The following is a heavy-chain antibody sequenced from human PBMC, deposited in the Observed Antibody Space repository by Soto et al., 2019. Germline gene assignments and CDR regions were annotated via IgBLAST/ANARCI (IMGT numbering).Heavy chain of an antibody. CDR1: GFMFSSDA. CDR2: QTYDGSNK. D-gene: IGHD1-26*01. CDR3: ARAGGLLVDY. Sequence: QVQLVESGGGVVQPGRSLRLSCAASGFMFSSDAMHRVRQAPGKGLEWVAVQTYDGSNKYYADSVKGRFTISRDNSKNTLYLQMNSLRAEDTAVYYCARAGGLLVDYWGQGTLVTVSS. V-gene: IGHV3-30-3*01. J-gene: IGHJ4*02.